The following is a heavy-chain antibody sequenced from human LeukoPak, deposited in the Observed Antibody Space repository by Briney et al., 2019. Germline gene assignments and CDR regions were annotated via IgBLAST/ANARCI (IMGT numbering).Heavy chain of an antibody. J-gene: IGHJ4*02. CDR1: GFTFSSYG. CDR2: ISYDGSNK. V-gene: IGHV3-30*18. Sequence: GGSLRLSCAASGFTFSSYGMHWVRQAPGKGLEWVAVISYDGSNKYYADSVKGRFTISRDNSENTLYLQMNSLRAEDTAVYYCAKDADTAPDYWGQGTLVTVSS. D-gene: IGHD5-18*01. CDR3: AKDADTAPDY.